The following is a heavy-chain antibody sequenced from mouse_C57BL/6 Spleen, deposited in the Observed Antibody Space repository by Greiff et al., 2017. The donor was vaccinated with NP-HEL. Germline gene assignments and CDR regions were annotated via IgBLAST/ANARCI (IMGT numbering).Heavy chain of an antibody. V-gene: IGHV5-17*01. D-gene: IGHD1-1*01. J-gene: IGHJ2*01. Sequence: EVQLVESGGGLVKPGGSLKLSCAASGFTFSDYGMHWVRQAPEKGLEWVAYISSGSSTIYYADTVKGRFTISRDNAKNTLFLQMTSLRSEDTAMYYCAREGLSDYYGKDYFDYWGQGTTLTVSS. CDR2: ISSGSSTI. CDR1: GFTFSDYG. CDR3: AREGLSDYYGKDYFDY.